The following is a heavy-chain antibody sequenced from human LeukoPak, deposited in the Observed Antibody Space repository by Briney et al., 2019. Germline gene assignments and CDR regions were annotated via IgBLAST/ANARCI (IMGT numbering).Heavy chain of an antibody. Sequence: GGSLRLSCAASGFTFSRYWMNWVRQAPGKGLEWVSSISSSSTYIYYADSVKGRFTISRDNAKNSLYLQMNSLRAEDTAVYYCARARDIVVVGSDAFDIWGQGTMVTVSA. CDR1: GFTFSRYW. CDR2: ISSSSTYI. V-gene: IGHV3-21*01. CDR3: ARARDIVVVGSDAFDI. J-gene: IGHJ3*02. D-gene: IGHD2-2*01.